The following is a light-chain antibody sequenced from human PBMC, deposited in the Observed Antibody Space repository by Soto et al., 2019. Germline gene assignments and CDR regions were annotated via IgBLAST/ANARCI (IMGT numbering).Light chain of an antibody. CDR3: CSYAGSYTLV. CDR1: SSDVGGYDY. CDR2: DVS. Sequence: QSVLTQPRSVSGSPGQSVTISCTGTSSDVGGYDYVSWYQQHPGKAPKLMISDVSKRPSGVPDRFSGSKSDNTASLTISGLRAEDEADYYCCSYAGSYTLVFGGGTKVTVL. J-gene: IGLJ2*01. V-gene: IGLV2-11*01.